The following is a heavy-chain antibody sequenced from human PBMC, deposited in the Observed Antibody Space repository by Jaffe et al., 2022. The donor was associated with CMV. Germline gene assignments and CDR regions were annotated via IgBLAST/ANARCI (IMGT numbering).Heavy chain of an antibody. CDR2: IRSKAYGGTT. Sequence: EVQLVESGGGLVQPGRSLRLSCTASGFTFGDYAMSWVRQAPGKGLEWVGFIRSKAYGGTTEYAASVKGRFTISRDDSKSIAYLQMNSLKTEDTAVYYCTRGAGGYCSSTSCYGSAWFDPWGQGTLVTVSS. CDR1: GFTFGDYA. V-gene: IGHV3-49*04. D-gene: IGHD2-2*01. CDR3: TRGAGGYCSSTSCYGSAWFDP. J-gene: IGHJ5*02.